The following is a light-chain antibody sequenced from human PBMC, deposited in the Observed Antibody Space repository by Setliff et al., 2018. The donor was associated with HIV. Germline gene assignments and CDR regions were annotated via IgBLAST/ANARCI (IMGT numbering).Light chain of an antibody. Sequence: DIQMTQSPSTLSASVGDRVTITCRASQSINTWLAWYQQKPGKAPKFLIYKASKLESGVPSRFSGSGSGTEFTLTISSLQPDDFATYYCQQYTSYWTVGQGTKVDIK. CDR1: QSINTW. CDR2: KAS. CDR3: QQYTSYWT. J-gene: IGKJ1*01. V-gene: IGKV1-5*03.